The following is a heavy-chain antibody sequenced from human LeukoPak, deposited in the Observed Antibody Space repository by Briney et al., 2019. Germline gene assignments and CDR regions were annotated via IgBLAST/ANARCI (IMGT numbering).Heavy chain of an antibody. CDR3: ARGAYFYGSGINWFDP. CDR2: IYTTGST. Sequence: SETLSLTCTVSGGSISSGSYYWSRIRQPAGKGLEWIGHIYTTGSTNYNPSLKSRVTISLDTSKNQFSLKLSSVTAADTAVYYCARGAYFYGSGINWFDPWGQGTLITVSS. V-gene: IGHV4-61*09. J-gene: IGHJ5*02. CDR1: GGSISSGSYY. D-gene: IGHD3-10*01.